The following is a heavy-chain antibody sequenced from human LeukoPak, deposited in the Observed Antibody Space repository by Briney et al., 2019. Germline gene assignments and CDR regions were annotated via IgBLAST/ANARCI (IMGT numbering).Heavy chain of an antibody. J-gene: IGHJ6*02. CDR3: ARDRPGGGINGMDV. D-gene: IGHD3-16*01. CDR1: GFTFSSHG. Sequence: PGGSLRLSCAASGFTFSSHGMHWVRQAPGKGLEGVAVIWYDASNEYYGDSVRGRFTISRDNSKNTLYLQMNSLRDEDTAVYYCARDRPGGGINGMDVWGQGTTVTVSS. V-gene: IGHV3-33*01. CDR2: IWYDASNE.